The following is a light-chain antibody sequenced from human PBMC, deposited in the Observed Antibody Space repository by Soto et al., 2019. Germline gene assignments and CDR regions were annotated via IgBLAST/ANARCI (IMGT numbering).Light chain of an antibody. CDR3: QQYHNWPPFT. CDR2: GAS. CDR1: QSVSSN. V-gene: IGKV3-15*01. Sequence: EIVMTQSPATLSVSPGERVTLSCRASQSVSSNLAWYQQKPGQAPRLLIYGASTRATGIPARFSGSGSGREFTLTISSLQSEDFAVYYCQQYHNWPPFTFGQGTKLEIK. J-gene: IGKJ2*01.